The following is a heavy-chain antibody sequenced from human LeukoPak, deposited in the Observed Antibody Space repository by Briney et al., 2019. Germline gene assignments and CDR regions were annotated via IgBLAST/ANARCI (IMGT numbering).Heavy chain of an antibody. D-gene: IGHD2-15*01. CDR3: AREGCSGGSCPNYYYYYMDV. V-gene: IGHV1-69*05. J-gene: IGHJ6*03. CDR1: GGTFSSYA. Sequence: SVKVSCKASGGTFSSYAISWVRQAPGQGLEWMGGIIPILGTANYAQKFQGRVTITTDESTSTAYMELSSLRSEDTAVYYCAREGCSGGSCPNYYYYYMDVRGKGTTATVSS. CDR2: IIPILGTA.